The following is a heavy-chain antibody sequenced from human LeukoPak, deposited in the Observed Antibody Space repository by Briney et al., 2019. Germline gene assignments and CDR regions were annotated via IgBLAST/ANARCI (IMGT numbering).Heavy chain of an antibody. J-gene: IGHJ2*01. CDR3: ARAAYSSTWYSRYFDL. Sequence: GGSLRLSCAASEFTFSSYDMHWVRQGTGKGLEWVSAIDTAGYTYYPGSVKGRFTISRENAKNSLYLQMNSLRAGDTAVYYCARAAYSSTWYSRYFDLWGRGTLVTVSS. CDR1: EFTFSSYD. V-gene: IGHV3-13*01. CDR2: IDTAGYT. D-gene: IGHD6-13*01.